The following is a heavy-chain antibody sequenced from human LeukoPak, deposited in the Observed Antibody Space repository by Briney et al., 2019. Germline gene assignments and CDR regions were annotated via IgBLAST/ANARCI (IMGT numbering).Heavy chain of an antibody. J-gene: IGHJ4*02. Sequence: ASVKFSCKASGYTFTSYYMHWVRQAPGHGLEWMGIINPSGGSTSYAQKFQGRVTMTRDTSTSTVYMELSSLRSEDTAVYYCGRGIGGSGSRGPYFVYWGQGTLVTVSS. CDR1: GYTFTSYY. D-gene: IGHD3-10*01. CDR3: GRGIGGSGSRGPYFVY. CDR2: INPSGGST. V-gene: IGHV1-46*03.